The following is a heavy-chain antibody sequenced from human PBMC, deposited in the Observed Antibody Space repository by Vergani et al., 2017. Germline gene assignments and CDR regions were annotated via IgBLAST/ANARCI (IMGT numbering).Heavy chain of an antibody. CDR1: GGSFGGYY. V-gene: IGHV4-34*01. D-gene: IGHD6-19*01. CDR3: AKLSGWLRGFDY. J-gene: IGHJ4*02. CDR2: INHSGST. Sequence: QVQLQQWGAGLLKPSETLSLTCAVYGGSFGGYYWSWIRQPPGKGLEWIGEINHSGSTNYNPSLKSRVTISVDTSKNQFSLKLSSVTAADTAVYYCAKLSGWLRGFDYWGQGTLVTVSS.